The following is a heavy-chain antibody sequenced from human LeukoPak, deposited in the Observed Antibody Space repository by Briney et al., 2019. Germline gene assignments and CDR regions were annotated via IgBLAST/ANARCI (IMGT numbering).Heavy chain of an antibody. CDR3: ARQRRGSSWFESWFDP. CDR2: IYYSGST. J-gene: IGHJ5*02. D-gene: IGHD6-13*01. V-gene: IGHV4-59*08. Sequence: SETLSLTCTVSGGSISSYYWSWIRQPPGKGLEWIGYIYYSGSTNYNPSLKSRVTISVDTSKNQFSLKLSSVTAADTALYYCARQRRGSSWFESWFDPWGQGTLVTVSS. CDR1: GGSISSYY.